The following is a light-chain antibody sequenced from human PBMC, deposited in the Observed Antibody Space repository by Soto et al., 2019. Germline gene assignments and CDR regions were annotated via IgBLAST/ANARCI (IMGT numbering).Light chain of an antibody. Sequence: QSVLTQPPSVSAAPGQKVTISCSGSSSNIGNNYVSWYQQLPGIAPKLLIHDNNKRPSGIPDRFSGSKSGTSATLGITGLQTGDEADYYCGTWDSSLSAGVFGGGTKLTVL. V-gene: IGLV1-51*01. J-gene: IGLJ3*02. CDR3: GTWDSSLSAGV. CDR1: SSNIGNNY. CDR2: DNN.